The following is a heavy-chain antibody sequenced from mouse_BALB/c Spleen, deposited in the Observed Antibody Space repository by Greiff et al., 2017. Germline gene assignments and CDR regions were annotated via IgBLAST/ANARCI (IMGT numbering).Heavy chain of an antibody. Sequence: QVQLQQSGAELARPGASVKLSCKASGYTFTSYWMQWVKQRPGQGLEWIGAIYPGDGDTRYTQKFKGKATLTADKSSSTAYMQLSSLASEDSAVYYCARGVYDYDDGLGYAMDYWGQGTSVTVSS. CDR1: GYTFTSYW. V-gene: IGHV1-87*01. CDR2: IYPGDGDT. CDR3: ARGVYDYDDGLGYAMDY. J-gene: IGHJ4*01. D-gene: IGHD2-4*01.